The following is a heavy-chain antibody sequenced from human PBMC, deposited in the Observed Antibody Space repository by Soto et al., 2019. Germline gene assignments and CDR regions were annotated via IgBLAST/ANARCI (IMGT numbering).Heavy chain of an antibody. CDR1: GYSISSGLY. J-gene: IGHJ5*02. CDR2: IYRGGTT. CDR3: AIGNPDWFDP. V-gene: IGHV4-38-2*01. D-gene: IGHD1-1*01. Sequence: PSETLSLTCAVSGYSISSGLYWGWIRQPPGKGLEWIGTIYRGGTTYYNPSLKSRVTISIDTSKNHFSLRLSSVTATDTAVYFCAIGNPDWFDPWGQGTMVTASS.